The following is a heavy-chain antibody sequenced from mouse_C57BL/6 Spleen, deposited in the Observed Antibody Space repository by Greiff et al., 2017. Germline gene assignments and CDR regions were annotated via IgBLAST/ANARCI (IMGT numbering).Heavy chain of an antibody. CDR1: GYTFTSYW. CDR3: ARDDYDYGGVAY. Sequence: VQLKEPGAELVRPGSSVKLSCKASGYTFTSYWMHWVKQRPIQGLEWIGNIDPSDSETHYNQKFKDKATLTVDKSSSTAYMQLSSLTSEDSAVYYCARDDYDYGGVAYWGQGTLVTVSA. D-gene: IGHD2-4*01. CDR2: IDPSDSET. V-gene: IGHV1-52*01. J-gene: IGHJ3*01.